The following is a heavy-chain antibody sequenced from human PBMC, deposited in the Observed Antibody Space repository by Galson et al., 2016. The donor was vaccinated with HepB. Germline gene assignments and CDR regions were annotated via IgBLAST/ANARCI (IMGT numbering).Heavy chain of an antibody. CDR2: VWYDGSKT. CDR1: GFTFSTYG. J-gene: IGHJ6*02. D-gene: IGHD3-9*01. CDR3: ARGMQPAIIPRGMDV. Sequence: SLRLSCAASGFTFSTYGMHWARQAPGKGLEWVAVVWYDGSKTHYADPVKGRFTISRDNTKNTLYLQMNSLRAEDTAVYYCARGMQPAIIPRGMDVWGQGTTVTVSS. V-gene: IGHV3-33*01.